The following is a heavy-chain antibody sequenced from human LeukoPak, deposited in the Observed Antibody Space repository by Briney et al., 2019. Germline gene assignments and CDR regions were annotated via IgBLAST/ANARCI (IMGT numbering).Heavy chain of an antibody. J-gene: IGHJ4*02. CDR3: ARSVNIVVEYYFDY. V-gene: IGHV4-39*01. CDR2: ISYSGST. CDR1: GGSISSSSYF. Sequence: SETLSLTCTVSGGSISSSSYFWGWIRQPPGKGLEWIGSISYSGSTYYNPSLKSRVTISVGTSKNQFSLKLNAVTAADTAVYYCARSVNIVVEYYFDYWGQGTLVTVSS. D-gene: IGHD2-15*01.